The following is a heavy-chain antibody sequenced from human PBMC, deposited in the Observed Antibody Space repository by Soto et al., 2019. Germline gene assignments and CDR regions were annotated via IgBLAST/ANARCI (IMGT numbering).Heavy chain of an antibody. D-gene: IGHD3-10*01. CDR3: ARVFGFGGMDV. V-gene: IGHV4-31*03. J-gene: IGHJ6*02. CDR1: GGSISSGGYY. Sequence: QVQLQESGPGLVKPSQTLSLTCTVSGGSISSGGYYWSWIRQHPGKGLEWIGYIYSSWSTYYNPSLKSRITISVDTTKNQFSLKLSSVTAADTAVYYCARVFGFGGMDVWGQGTPVTVSS. CDR2: IYSSWST.